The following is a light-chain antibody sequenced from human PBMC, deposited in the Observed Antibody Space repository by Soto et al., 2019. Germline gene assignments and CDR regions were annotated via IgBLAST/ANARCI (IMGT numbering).Light chain of an antibody. Sequence: EIVLTQSPGTLSLSPGERATLSCRASQSVSSGYLAWYQQRPGQAPRLLIYDASSRATGIPDRFSGSGSGTDFTVTISRLEPEDFAVYYCQQYGSSPYTFGQGTKLEI. V-gene: IGKV3-20*01. CDR1: QSVSSGY. J-gene: IGKJ2*01. CDR3: QQYGSSPYT. CDR2: DAS.